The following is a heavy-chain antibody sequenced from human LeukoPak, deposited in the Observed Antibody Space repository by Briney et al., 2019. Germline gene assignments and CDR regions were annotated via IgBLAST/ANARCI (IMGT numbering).Heavy chain of an antibody. Sequence: GGSLRLSCAASGFTFSSYRMNWVRQAPGKGLEWVSYISSSSSTIYYADSVKGRFTISRDNAKNSLYLQMNSLRAEDTAVYYCARDSYYDSSGYFLAFDIWGQGTMVTVSP. V-gene: IGHV3-48*01. CDR3: ARDSYYDSSGYFLAFDI. J-gene: IGHJ3*02. D-gene: IGHD3-22*01. CDR1: GFTFSSYR. CDR2: ISSSSSTI.